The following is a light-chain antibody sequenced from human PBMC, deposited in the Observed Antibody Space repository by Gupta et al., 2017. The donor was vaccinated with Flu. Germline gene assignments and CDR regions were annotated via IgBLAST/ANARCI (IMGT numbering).Light chain of an antibody. V-gene: IGLV10-54*04. J-gene: IGLJ3*02. CDR3: SAWDRTLSAWV. Sequence: QAGLTQPPSVSKGLRQTATLTCTGNSDNVGHQGAAWLQQHQGHPPKVLSYRDNNRPSGISERFSASRSGNTASLTITGLQPEDEADYYCSAWDRTLSAWVFGGGTKLTVL. CDR1: SDNVGHQG. CDR2: RDN.